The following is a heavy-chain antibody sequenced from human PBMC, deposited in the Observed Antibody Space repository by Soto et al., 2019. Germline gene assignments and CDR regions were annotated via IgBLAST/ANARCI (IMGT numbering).Heavy chain of an antibody. CDR3: ITDSDFTS. CDR1: GFTFSDAW. J-gene: IGHJ6*04. D-gene: IGHD3-3*01. Sequence: AQLVESGGGLVKPGGSLRLSCAGSGFTFSDAWMGWVRQAPGKGLEWLSRIKSKSDDETTDYAAPVKGRFTISRDDSNNTLYLQMVRLKTEGTAMYFCITDSDFTSWGKGTTVAVSS. CDR2: IKSKSDDETT. V-gene: IGHV3-15*01.